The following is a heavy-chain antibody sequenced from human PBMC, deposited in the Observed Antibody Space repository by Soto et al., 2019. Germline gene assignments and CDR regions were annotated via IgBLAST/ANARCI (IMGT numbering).Heavy chain of an antibody. Sequence: GGSLRLSCAASGFTFSSYSMNWVRQAPGKGLEWVSYISSSSSTIYYADSVKGRFTISRDNAKNSLYQQMNSLRAEDTAVYYCARERYCSGGSCYRIQFFDYWGQGTLVTVSS. J-gene: IGHJ4*02. CDR1: GFTFSSYS. D-gene: IGHD2-15*01. V-gene: IGHV3-48*01. CDR2: ISSSSSTI. CDR3: ARERYCSGGSCYRIQFFDY.